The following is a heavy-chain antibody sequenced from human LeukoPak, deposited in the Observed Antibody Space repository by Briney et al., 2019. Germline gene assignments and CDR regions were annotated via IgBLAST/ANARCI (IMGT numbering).Heavy chain of an antibody. Sequence: GGSLRLSCTASGFRFSSYGIHWVRQTPGKGLEWVALVSYDESNKDYADSVKGRFTISRDNSKNTVYLQINSLRAEDTAVYYCAREMGSVYFDYWGQGTLVTVSS. V-gene: IGHV3-33*01. CDR1: GFRFSSYG. J-gene: IGHJ4*02. CDR2: VSYDESNK. CDR3: AREMGSVYFDY. D-gene: IGHD3-10*01.